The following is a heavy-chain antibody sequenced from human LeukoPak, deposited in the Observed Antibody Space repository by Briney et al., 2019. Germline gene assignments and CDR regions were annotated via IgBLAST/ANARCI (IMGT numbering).Heavy chain of an antibody. CDR1: GFTFSSYT. D-gene: IGHD6-13*01. V-gene: IGHV3-21*01. Sequence: RAGGSLSLSCAASGFTFSSYTMNWVRQAPGKGLEWVSSISSSSYIYYADSVKGRFTMSRDNAKNSLHLQMNSLRAEDTAVYYCARSIAAAGLDYWGQGTLVTVSS. CDR3: ARSIAAAGLDY. CDR2: ISSSSYI. J-gene: IGHJ4*02.